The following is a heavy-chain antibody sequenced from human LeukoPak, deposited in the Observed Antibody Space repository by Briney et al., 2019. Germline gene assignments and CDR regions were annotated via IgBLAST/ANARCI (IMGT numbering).Heavy chain of an antibody. Sequence: SGTLSLTCTVSGGSISSYYWSWIRQPPGKGLEWIGYIYYSGSTNYNPSLKSRVTISVDTSKNQFSLKLSSVTAADTAVYYCARHQNSGYGWYYFDYWGQGTLVTVSS. CDR2: IYYSGST. CDR3: ARHQNSGYGWYYFDY. V-gene: IGHV4-59*08. J-gene: IGHJ4*02. D-gene: IGHD5-12*01. CDR1: GGSISSYY.